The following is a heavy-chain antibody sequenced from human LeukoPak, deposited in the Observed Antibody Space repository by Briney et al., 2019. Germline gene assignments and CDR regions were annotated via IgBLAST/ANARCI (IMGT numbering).Heavy chain of an antibody. CDR1: GGSFSGYY. CDR2: INHSGST. J-gene: IGHJ4*02. Sequence: SETLSLTCAVYGGSFSGYYWSWIRQPPGKGLEWIGEINHSGSTNYNPSLKSRVTISVDTSKSQFSLKLSSVTAADTAVYYCASRGSGSYYNDLMDYWGQGTLATVSS. D-gene: IGHD3-10*01. V-gene: IGHV4-34*01. CDR3: ASRGSGSYYNDLMDY.